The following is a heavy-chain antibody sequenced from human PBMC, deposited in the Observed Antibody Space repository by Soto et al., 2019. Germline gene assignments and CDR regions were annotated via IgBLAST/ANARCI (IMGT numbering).Heavy chain of an antibody. CDR2: INAGNGNT. Sequence: ASVKVSCKASGYTLSSYAMHWVRQAPGQRLEWMGWINAGNGNTKYSQKFQGRVTITRDTSASTAYMELSSLRSEDTAVYYCARDELSYYYGMNVWGQGTTVTVSS. CDR1: GYTLSSYA. D-gene: IGHD3-10*01. CDR3: ARDELSYYYGMNV. J-gene: IGHJ6*02. V-gene: IGHV1-3*01.